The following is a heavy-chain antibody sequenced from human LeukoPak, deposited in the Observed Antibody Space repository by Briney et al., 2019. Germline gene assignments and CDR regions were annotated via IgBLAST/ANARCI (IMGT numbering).Heavy chain of an antibody. CDR3: ARGPIVAVPAVYYYYMDV. CDR2: TLHSGDP. D-gene: IGHD2-2*01. J-gene: IGHJ6*03. Sequence: PSETLSLTCAVYDGSFIGYYWTWVRQTPGKGLEWIGDTLHSGDPNYNPSLGSRATISVDTSKYQFTLSLTSVTAADTAVYFCARGPIVAVPAVYYYYMDVWGSGTTVTVSS. CDR1: DGSFIGYY. V-gene: IGHV4-34*01.